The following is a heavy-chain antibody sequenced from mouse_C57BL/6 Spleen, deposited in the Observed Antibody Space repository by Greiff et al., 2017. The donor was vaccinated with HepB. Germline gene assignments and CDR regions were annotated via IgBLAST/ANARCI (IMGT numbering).Heavy chain of an antibody. J-gene: IGHJ2*01. CDR3: AICYGYDEGFDY. D-gene: IGHD2-2*01. CDR1: GYTFTSYW. CDR2: IHPSDSDT. V-gene: IGHV1-74*01. Sequence: QVQLQQPGAELVKPGASVKVSCKASGYTFTSYWMHWVKQRPGQGLEWIGRIHPSDSDTNYNQKFKGKATLTVDKSSSTAFMQRSSLTSADSAVYYCAICYGYDEGFDYWGQGTTLTVSS.